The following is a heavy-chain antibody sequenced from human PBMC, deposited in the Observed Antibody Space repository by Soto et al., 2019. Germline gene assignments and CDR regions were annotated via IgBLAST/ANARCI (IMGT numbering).Heavy chain of an antibody. J-gene: IGHJ4*02. Sequence: PGGSLRLSCAASGFTFSSYAMHWVRQAPGKGLEWVAVISYDGSNKYYADFVKGRFTISRDNSKNTLYLQMNSLRAEDTAVYYCAVAGTSEDGCDYWGQGTRVTVAS. V-gene: IGHV3-30-3*01. CDR2: ISYDGSNK. CDR3: AVAGTSEDGCDY. CDR1: GFTFSSYA. D-gene: IGHD6-19*01.